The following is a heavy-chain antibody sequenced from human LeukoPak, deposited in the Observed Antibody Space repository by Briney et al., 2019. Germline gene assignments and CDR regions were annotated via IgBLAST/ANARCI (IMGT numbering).Heavy chain of an antibody. V-gene: IGHV1-46*01. CDR3: ARDYSRYCSSTSCYKYYYYYMDV. J-gene: IGHJ6*03. Sequence: ASVKVSCKASGYTFTSYYMHWVRQAPGQGLEWMGIINPSGGSTSYAQKFQGRVTMTRDTSTSTVYMELSSLRSEDTAVYYCARDYSRYCSSTSCYKYYYYYMDVWGKGTTVTVSS. D-gene: IGHD2-2*01. CDR2: INPSGGST. CDR1: GYTFTSYY.